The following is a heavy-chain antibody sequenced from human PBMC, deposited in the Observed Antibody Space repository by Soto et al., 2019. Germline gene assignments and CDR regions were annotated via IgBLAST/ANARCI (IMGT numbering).Heavy chain of an antibody. J-gene: IGHJ6*02. CDR1: GFTFSSYS. V-gene: IGHV3-48*02. D-gene: IGHD6-6*01. CDR2: ISSSSSTI. CDR3: ASDIAARGHDYYYYGMDV. Sequence: EVQLVESGGGLVQPGGSLRLSCAASGFTFSSYSMNWVRQAPGKGLEWVSYISSSSSTIYYADSVKGRFTISRDNAKNSLYLQMNRLRDEDTAVYYCASDIAARGHDYYYYGMDVWGQGSTVTVSS.